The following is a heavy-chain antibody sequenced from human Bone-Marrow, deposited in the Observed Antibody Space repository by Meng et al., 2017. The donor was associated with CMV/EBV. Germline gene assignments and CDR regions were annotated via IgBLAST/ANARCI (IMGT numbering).Heavy chain of an antibody. CDR1: GGSFSGYY. D-gene: IGHD2-2*02. V-gene: IGHV4-34*01. CDR3: ARRRGYCSSTSCYNYNGMDV. J-gene: IGHJ6*02. Sequence: SQTLSLTCAVYGGSFSGYYWSWIRQPPGKGLEWIGEINHSGSTNYNPSLKSRVTISVDPSKNHFSLKLSSVTAADTAVYYCARRRGYCSSTSCYNYNGMDVWGQGTTVTVSS. CDR2: INHSGST.